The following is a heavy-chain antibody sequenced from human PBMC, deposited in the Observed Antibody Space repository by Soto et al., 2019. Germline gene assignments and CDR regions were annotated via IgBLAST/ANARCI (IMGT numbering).Heavy chain of an antibody. CDR3: GRVVEGATRHTDFDS. J-gene: IGHJ5*01. CDR2: IYTSGST. CDR1: GGSISSYY. V-gene: IGHV4-4*07. D-gene: IGHD2-21*01. Sequence: LSETLSLTCTVSGGSISSYYWRWIRQPAGKGLEWIGRIYTSGSTNYNPSLKSRVTMSVDTSKNQFSLKLSSVTAADTAVYFCGRVVEGATRHTDFDSWGQGTLVTVSS.